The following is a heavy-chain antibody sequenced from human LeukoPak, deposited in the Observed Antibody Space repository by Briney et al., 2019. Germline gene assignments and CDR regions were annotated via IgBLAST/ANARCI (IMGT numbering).Heavy chain of an antibody. D-gene: IGHD2-8*01. V-gene: IGHV3-48*01. J-gene: IGHJ6*02. CDR2: ISSSSNTM. CDR1: GFTFSSYE. Sequence: PGGSLRLSCAASGFTFSSYEMNWVRQAPGKGLEWVSYISSSSNTMYYADSVKGRFTISRDNSKNTLYLQMNSLRAEDTAVYYCARGPERTGVGTRYYYDMDVWGQGTTVTVSS. CDR3: ARGPERTGVGTRYYYDMDV.